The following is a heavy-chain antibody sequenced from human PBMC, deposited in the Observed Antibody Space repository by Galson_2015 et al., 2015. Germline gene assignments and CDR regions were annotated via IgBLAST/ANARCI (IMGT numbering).Heavy chain of an antibody. CDR2: ISYDGSNK. Sequence: SLRLSCAASGFTFSSYAMHWVRQAPGKGLEWVAVISYDGSNKYYADSVKGRFTISRDNSKNTLYLQMNSLRAEDTAVYYCARDLEYYDFWSGYYPYYYGMDVWGQGTTVTVSS. CDR1: GFTFSSYA. D-gene: IGHD3-3*01. J-gene: IGHJ6*02. CDR3: ARDLEYYDFWSGYYPYYYGMDV. V-gene: IGHV3-30-3*01.